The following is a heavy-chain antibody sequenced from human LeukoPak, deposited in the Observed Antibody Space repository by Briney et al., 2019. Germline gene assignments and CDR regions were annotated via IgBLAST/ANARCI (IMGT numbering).Heavy chain of an antibody. J-gene: IGHJ3*02. V-gene: IGHV3-30*03. CDR3: ARGRQYDYVWGSHPGAFDI. Sequence: GGSLRLSCAASGFTFSSYGMHWVRQAPGKGLEWVAVISYDGSNKYYADSVKGRFTISRDNSKNTLYLQMNSLRSDDTAVYYCARGRQYDYVWGSHPGAFDIWGQGTMVTVSS. CDR1: GFTFSSYG. D-gene: IGHD3-16*01. CDR2: ISYDGSNK.